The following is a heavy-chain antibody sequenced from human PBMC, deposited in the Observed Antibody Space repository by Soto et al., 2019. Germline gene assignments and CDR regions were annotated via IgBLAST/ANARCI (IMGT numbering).Heavy chain of an antibody. J-gene: IGHJ4*02. CDR2: ISGSGGST. CDR3: AKDHPRGRDY. D-gene: IGHD1-26*01. Sequence: PGGSIRLSCGASGFTFSSYAMSWVRQAPGKGLEWVSAISGSGGSTYYADSVKGRYTISRDNSKNTLYLQMNSLRAEDTAVYYCAKDHPRGRDYWGQGTLVTVSS. CDR1: GFTFSSYA. V-gene: IGHV3-23*01.